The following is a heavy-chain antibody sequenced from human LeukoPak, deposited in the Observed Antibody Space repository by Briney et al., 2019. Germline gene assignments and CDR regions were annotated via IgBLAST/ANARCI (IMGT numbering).Heavy chain of an antibody. CDR3: ARGRAAAAGTGNAFDI. J-gene: IGHJ3*02. CDR2: MNPNSGNT. Sequence: ASVKVSCKASGYTFTSYDINWVRQATGQGLEWMGWMNPNSGNTGYAQKFQGRVTMTRNTSISTAYMELSSLRSEDTAVYYCARGRAAAAGTGNAFDIWGQGTMVTVSS. V-gene: IGHV1-8*01. D-gene: IGHD6-13*01. CDR1: GYTFTSYD.